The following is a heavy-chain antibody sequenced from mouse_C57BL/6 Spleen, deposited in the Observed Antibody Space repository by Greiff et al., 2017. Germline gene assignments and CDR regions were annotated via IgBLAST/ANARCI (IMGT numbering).Heavy chain of an antibody. V-gene: IGHV1-77*01. D-gene: IGHD2-4*01. CDR2: IGPGSGST. J-gene: IGHJ4*01. Sequence: QVQLQQSGAELVKPGASVKISCKASGYTFTDYSINWVKQRPGQGLEWIGKIGPGSGSTYYNEKFKGKATLTADKSPSTAYMQLSSLTSEDSAVXFGARSYYDYGGWSMDYWGKGTSVTVSS. CDR1: GYTFTDYS. CDR3: ARSYYDYGGWSMDY.